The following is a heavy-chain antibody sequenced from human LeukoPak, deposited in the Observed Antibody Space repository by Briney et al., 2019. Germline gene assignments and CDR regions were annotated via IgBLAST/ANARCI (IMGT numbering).Heavy chain of an antibody. CDR1: GGSISSGGYY. V-gene: IGHV4-31*03. CDR3: ARSCSSTSCYLSPIGDAFDI. D-gene: IGHD2-2*01. Sequence: SQTLSLTCTVSGGSISSGGYYWSWIRQHPGKGLEWIGYIYYSGSTYYNPSLKSRVTISVDTSKNQFSLKLSSVTAADTAVYYCARSCSSTSCYLSPIGDAFDIWGQGTMVTVSS. J-gene: IGHJ3*02. CDR2: IYYSGST.